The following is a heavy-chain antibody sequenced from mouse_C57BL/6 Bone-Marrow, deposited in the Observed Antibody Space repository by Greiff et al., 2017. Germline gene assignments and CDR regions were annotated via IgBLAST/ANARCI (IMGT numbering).Heavy chain of an antibody. V-gene: IGHV1-69*01. CDR3: ASDYDGVPFAY. CDR1: GYTFTSYW. Sequence: QVQLQQPGAELVMPGASVKLSCKASGYTFTSYWMHWVKQRPGQGLEWIGEIDPSDSYTNYNQKFKGKSTLTVDKSSSTAYMQLSSLTSEDSAVFYCASDYDGVPFAYWGQGTLVTVSA. CDR2: IDPSDSYT. D-gene: IGHD2-3*01. J-gene: IGHJ3*01.